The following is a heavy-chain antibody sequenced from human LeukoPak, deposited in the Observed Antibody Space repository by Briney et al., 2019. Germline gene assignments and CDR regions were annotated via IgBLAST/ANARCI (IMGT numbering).Heavy chain of an antibody. CDR3: AKVTGGYFDY. CDR1: GFTFSSYA. CDR2: ISGNGGST. D-gene: IGHD2-8*02. Sequence: PGRSLRLSCVASGFTFSSYAMSWVRQAPGKGLEWVSGISGNGGSTYYADSVKGRLTISRDNSKNTVYLQMNSLRAEDTAVYFCAKVTGGYFDYWGQGTLVTVSS. V-gene: IGHV3-23*01. J-gene: IGHJ4*02.